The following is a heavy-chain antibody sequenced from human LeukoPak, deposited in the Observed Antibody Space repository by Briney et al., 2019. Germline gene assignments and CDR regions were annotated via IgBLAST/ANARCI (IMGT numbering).Heavy chain of an antibody. D-gene: IGHD3-3*01. V-gene: IGHV3-48*04. CDR1: GFTFSSYS. CDR3: ATGGSLEWLLRY. Sequence: PGGSLRLSCAASGFTFSSYSMNWVRQAPGKGLEWVSYISSSGSTIYYADSVKGRFTISRDNAKNSLYLQMNSLRAEDTAVYYCATGGSLEWLLRYWGQGTLVTVSS. CDR2: ISSSGSTI. J-gene: IGHJ4*02.